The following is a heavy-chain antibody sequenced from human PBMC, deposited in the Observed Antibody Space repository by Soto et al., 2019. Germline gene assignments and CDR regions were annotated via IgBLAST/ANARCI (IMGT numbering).Heavy chain of an antibody. Sequence: GGSLRLSCAASGFTFSSYAMSWVRQASGKGLEWVSAISGSGGSTYYADPVKGRFTISRDNSKNTLYLQMNSLRAEDTAVYYCAKDGAAVAGTDAFDIWGQGTMVTVSS. CDR3: AKDGAAVAGTDAFDI. CDR2: ISGSGGST. J-gene: IGHJ3*02. CDR1: GFTFSSYA. V-gene: IGHV3-23*01. D-gene: IGHD6-19*01.